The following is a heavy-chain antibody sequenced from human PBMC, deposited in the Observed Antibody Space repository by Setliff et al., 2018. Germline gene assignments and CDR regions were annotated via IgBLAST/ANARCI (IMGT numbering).Heavy chain of an antibody. J-gene: IGHJ4*02. V-gene: IGHV4-39*01. CDR2: IYYSGTA. D-gene: IGHD3-10*01. CDR3: ARHEFVGGYYGSVTYRHFDY. Sequence: CKASGYSFISYGISWVRQTPGKGLEWIGSIYYSGTAYYNPSLKSRVTISVDTSKNQFSLQVTSVTATDTAVYYCARHEFVGGYYGSVTYRHFDYWGQGILVTVSS. CDR1: GYSFISYGIS.